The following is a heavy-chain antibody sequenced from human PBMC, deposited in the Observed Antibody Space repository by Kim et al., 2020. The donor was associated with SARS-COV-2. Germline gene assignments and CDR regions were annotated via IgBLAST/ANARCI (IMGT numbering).Heavy chain of an antibody. D-gene: IGHD2-2*01. Sequence: ASVKVSCKASGYTFTSYYMHWVRQAPGQGLEWMGIINPSGGSTSYAQKFQGRVTMTRDTSTSTVYMELSSLRSEDTAVYYCAREERYCSSTSCYPHLAGMDVWGQGTTVTVSS. CDR1: GYTFTSYY. V-gene: IGHV1-46*01. CDR3: AREERYCSSTSCYPHLAGMDV. J-gene: IGHJ6*02. CDR2: INPSGGST.